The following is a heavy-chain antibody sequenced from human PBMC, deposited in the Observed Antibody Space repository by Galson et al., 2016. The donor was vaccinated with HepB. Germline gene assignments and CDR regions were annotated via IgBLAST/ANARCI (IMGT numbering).Heavy chain of an antibody. Sequence: SLRLSCAASGFTFSSYTMNWVRQAPGKGLEWVSSISSGNQYIYYSDSVRGRFTISRGNAKNSLYLQMDGLGTEDTAIYYCARDYYQLLPSARTFGVGVWGQGATFTVSS. CDR3: ARDYYQLLPSARTFGVGV. CDR1: GFTFSSYT. J-gene: IGHJ6*02. CDR2: ISSGNQYI. D-gene: IGHD2-2*01. V-gene: IGHV3-21*01.